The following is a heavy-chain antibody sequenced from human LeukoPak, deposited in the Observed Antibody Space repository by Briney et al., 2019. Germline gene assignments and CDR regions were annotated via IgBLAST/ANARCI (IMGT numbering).Heavy chain of an antibody. J-gene: IGHJ5*02. CDR3: ARSGHLLRWAWFDP. V-gene: IGHV1-2*02. CDR2: INPNSGGT. Sequence: ASVKVSCKASGYTFTGYYMHWVRQAPGQGLEWMGWINPNSGGTNYAQKFQGRVTMTRDTSISTAYMELSRLRSDDTAVYYCARSGHLLRWAWFDPWGQGTLVTVSS. CDR1: GYTFTGYY. D-gene: IGHD4-23*01.